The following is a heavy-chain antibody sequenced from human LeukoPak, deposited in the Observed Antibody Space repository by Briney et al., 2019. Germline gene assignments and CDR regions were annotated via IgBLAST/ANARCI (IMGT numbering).Heavy chain of an antibody. V-gene: IGHV4-34*01. D-gene: IGHD3-10*01. CDR3: ARGPASGSNFAWFDP. J-gene: IGHJ5*02. CDR1: GGSLSHYY. Sequence: PSETLSLTCAVYGGSLSHYYWSWIRQPPGKGLEWVGEINHSGSTKYNASLKSRGTISVNMSKNQFSLELTSVTAADTAVYYCARGPASGSNFAWFDPWGQGTLVTVSS. CDR2: INHSGST.